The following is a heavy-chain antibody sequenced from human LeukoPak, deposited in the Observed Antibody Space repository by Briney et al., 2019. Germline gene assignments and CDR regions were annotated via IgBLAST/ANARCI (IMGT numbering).Heavy chain of an antibody. Sequence: GASVKVSCKASGYTFTGYYMHWVRQAPGQGLEWMGWINPNSGGTNYAQKFQGWVTMTRDTSISTAYMELSSLRSEDTAVYYCARGRITMVRGVDYWGQGTLVTVSS. CDR2: INPNSGGT. J-gene: IGHJ4*02. V-gene: IGHV1-2*04. D-gene: IGHD3-10*01. CDR3: ARGRITMVRGVDY. CDR1: GYTFTGYY.